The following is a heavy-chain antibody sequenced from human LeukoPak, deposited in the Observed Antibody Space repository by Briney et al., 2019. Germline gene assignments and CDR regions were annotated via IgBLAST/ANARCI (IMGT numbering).Heavy chain of an antibody. V-gene: IGHV4-34*01. Sequence: SETLSLTCAVYGGSFSGYYWSWIRQPPGKGLEWIGEINHSGSTNYNPSLKSRVAISVDTSKNQFSLNLSSVTAADTALYYCTRGFRSSFSDQWGQGTLVTVSS. D-gene: IGHD1-26*01. J-gene: IGHJ4*02. CDR1: GGSFSGYY. CDR3: TRGFRSSFSDQ. CDR2: INHSGST.